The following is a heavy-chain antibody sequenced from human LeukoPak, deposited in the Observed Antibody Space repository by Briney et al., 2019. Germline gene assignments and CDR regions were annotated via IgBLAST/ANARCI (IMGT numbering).Heavy chain of an antibody. D-gene: IGHD6-19*01. V-gene: IGHV1-2*02. CDR2: INPNSGGT. CDR1: GYTFTGYY. CDR3: ARVGVFEQWLGEKYYYYYMDV. J-gene: IGHJ6*03. Sequence: GASVKVSCKASGYTFTGYYMHWVRQAPGQGLEWMGWINPNSGGTNYAQKFQGRVTMTRDTSISTAYMELSRLRAEDTAVYYCARVGVFEQWLGEKYYYYYMDVWGKGTTVTVSS.